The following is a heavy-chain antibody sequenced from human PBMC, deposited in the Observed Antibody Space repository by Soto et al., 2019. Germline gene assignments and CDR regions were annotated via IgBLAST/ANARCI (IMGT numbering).Heavy chain of an antibody. J-gene: IGHJ3*02. CDR1: GYTFTGYY. CDR3: ARDLNDNSGPQYAFDI. CDR2: INPNSGGT. Sequence: ASVKVSCKASGYTFTGYYMHWVRQAPGQGLEWMGWINPNSGGTNYAQKFQGWVTMTRDTSISTAYMELSRLRSDDTAVYYCARDLNDNSGPQYAFDIWGQGTMVTVSS. V-gene: IGHV1-2*04. D-gene: IGHD3-22*01.